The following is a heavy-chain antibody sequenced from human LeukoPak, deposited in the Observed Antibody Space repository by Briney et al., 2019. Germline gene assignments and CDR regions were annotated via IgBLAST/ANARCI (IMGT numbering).Heavy chain of an antibody. V-gene: IGHV3-23*01. D-gene: IGHD3-10*01. Sequence: GGFLRLSCAASGFTFSSYAMSWVRQAPGKGLEWVSAISGSGGSTYYADSVKGRFTISRDNSKNTLYLQMNSLRAEDTAVYYCAKDRSGSYWGKNFDYWGQGTLVTVSS. CDR2: ISGSGGST. CDR1: GFTFSSYA. CDR3: AKDRSGSYWGKNFDY. J-gene: IGHJ4*02.